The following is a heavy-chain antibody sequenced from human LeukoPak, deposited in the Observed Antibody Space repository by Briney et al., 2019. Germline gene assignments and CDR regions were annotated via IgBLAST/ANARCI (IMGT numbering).Heavy chain of an antibody. CDR3: TRELGASGFDY. CDR1: GFTFSSYE. D-gene: IGHD2-15*01. V-gene: IGHV3-48*03. CDR2: SSSSGYTT. J-gene: IGHJ4*02. Sequence: GGSLRLSCAASGFTFSSYEMNWVRQAPGKGLEWISYSSSSGYTTQYADSVKGRFTISRDNTKNSLYLQMNSLRAEDTAVYYCTRELGASGFDYWGQGTLVTVSS.